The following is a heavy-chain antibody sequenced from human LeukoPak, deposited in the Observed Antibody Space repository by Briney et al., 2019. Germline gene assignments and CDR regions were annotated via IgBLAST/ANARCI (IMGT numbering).Heavy chain of an antibody. CDR2: IQYDGYNK. V-gene: IGHV3-30*02. Sequence: GGSLRLSCAASGFTFNNYGIHWVRQAPGKGLEWVTFIQYDGYNKYYADSVKGRFTISRDNAKNSLYLQMNSLRAEDTAVYYCARVSPRVSKWQWLVGRKAGGSGVMDYWGQGTLVTVSS. CDR3: ARVSPRVSKWQWLVGRKAGGSGVMDY. J-gene: IGHJ4*02. CDR1: GFTFNNYG. D-gene: IGHD6-19*01.